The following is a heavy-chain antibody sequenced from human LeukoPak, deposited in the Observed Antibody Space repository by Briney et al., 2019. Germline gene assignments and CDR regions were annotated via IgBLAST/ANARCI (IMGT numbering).Heavy chain of an antibody. J-gene: IGHJ3*02. D-gene: IGHD3-22*01. CDR2: IYTSGST. CDR1: GGSISSYY. V-gene: IGHV4-4*07. CDR3: TNSYDSIGRYALDI. Sequence: SETLSLTCTVSGGSISSYYWSWIRQPAGKGVEWIRRIYTSGSTNYNPSLKSRVTMSVDTSKNQFSLKLRSLTAADTAVYYCTNSYDSIGRYALDIWGKGTMVTASS.